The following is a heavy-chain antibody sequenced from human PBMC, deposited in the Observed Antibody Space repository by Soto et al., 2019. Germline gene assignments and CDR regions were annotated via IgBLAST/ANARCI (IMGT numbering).Heavy chain of an antibody. V-gene: IGHV1-2*02. CDR2: INPNSGGT. J-gene: IGHJ6*02. Sequence: ASVKVSFKASGYTFTGYYMHWVRQAPGQGLEWMGWINPNSGGTNYAQKFQGRVTMTRDTSISTAYMELSRLRSDDTAAYYCARDKRYCSSTSCYRIHGMDVWGQGTTVTVSS. CDR1: GYTFTGYY. D-gene: IGHD2-2*01. CDR3: ARDKRYCSSTSCYRIHGMDV.